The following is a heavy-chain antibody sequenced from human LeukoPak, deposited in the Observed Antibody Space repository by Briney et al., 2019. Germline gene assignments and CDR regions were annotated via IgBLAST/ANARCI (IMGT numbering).Heavy chain of an antibody. Sequence: ASVKVSCKASGYTFTSYGISWVRQAPGQGLEWMGRISTNTGNSDYAQKLQGRVTMTTDTSTSTAYMELRSLRSDDTAVYYCARDAAAAGPSYYYYGMDVWGQGTTVTVSS. J-gene: IGHJ6*02. CDR1: GYTFTSYG. CDR2: ISTNTGNS. CDR3: ARDAAAAGPSYYYYGMDV. V-gene: IGHV1-18*01. D-gene: IGHD6-13*01.